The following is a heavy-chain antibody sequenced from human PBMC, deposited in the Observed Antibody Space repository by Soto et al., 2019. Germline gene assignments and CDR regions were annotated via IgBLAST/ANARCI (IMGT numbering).Heavy chain of an antibody. V-gene: IGHV3-23*01. CDR1: GFTFSSYA. J-gene: IGHJ4*02. Sequence: PGGSLRLSCAASGFTFSSYAMSWVRQAPGKGLEWVSAISRSGGSTYYADSVKGRFTISRDNSKNTLYLQMNSLRAEDTAVYHCAKDFGHYDILTGYPTFDYWGQGTLVTVSS. D-gene: IGHD3-9*01. CDR2: ISRSGGST. CDR3: AKDFGHYDILTGYPTFDY.